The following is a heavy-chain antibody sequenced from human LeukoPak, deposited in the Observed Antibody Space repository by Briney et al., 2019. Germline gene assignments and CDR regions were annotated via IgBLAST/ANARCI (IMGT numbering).Heavy chain of an antibody. CDR1: GLTFSNYG. Sequence: GGSLRLSCAVSGLTFSNYGMHWVRQAPGKGLEWVALISYDGSNKYYGDSVKGRFTISRDNSKNTLYLQMNSLRVDDTAVYYCAKDRETYYYGSGSYSDYYYGMDVWGRGTTVTVSS. D-gene: IGHD3-10*01. CDR2: ISYDGSNK. V-gene: IGHV3-30*18. J-gene: IGHJ6*02. CDR3: AKDRETYYYGSGSYSDYYYGMDV.